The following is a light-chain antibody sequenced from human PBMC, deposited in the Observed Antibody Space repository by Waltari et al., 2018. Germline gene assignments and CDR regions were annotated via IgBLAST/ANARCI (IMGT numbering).Light chain of an antibody. J-gene: IGKJ1*01. CDR3: QQYDYLLWT. Sequence: EIVLTQSPATLYLTTGERATLHCRASQRVSGTYLACYQQKPGQAPRLLIYGASTRATGIPDRFSGSGAGTDFTLTITRLEPEDVAVYYCQQYDYLLWTFGQGTKVEIK. CDR1: QRVSGTY. CDR2: GAS. V-gene: IGKV3-20*01.